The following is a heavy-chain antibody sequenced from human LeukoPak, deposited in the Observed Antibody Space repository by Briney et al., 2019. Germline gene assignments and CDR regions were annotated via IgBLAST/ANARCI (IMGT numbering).Heavy chain of an antibody. CDR3: ARVRGTSYLEY. J-gene: IGHJ4*02. Sequence: SETLSLTCTVSGGSISSSSYYWGWIRQPPGKGLEWIGSIYYSGSTYYNPSLKSRVTISVDTPKNQFSLRLSSVTAADTAVYYCARVRGTSYLEYWGQGTLVTVSS. CDR1: GGSISSSSYY. CDR2: IYYSGST. D-gene: IGHD1-1*01. V-gene: IGHV4-39*07.